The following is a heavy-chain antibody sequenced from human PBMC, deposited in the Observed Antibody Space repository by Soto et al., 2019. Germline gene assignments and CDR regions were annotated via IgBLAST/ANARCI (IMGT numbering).Heavy chain of an antibody. CDR2: SYYSGST. CDR1: GGSISSGGYY. V-gene: IGHV4-31*03. J-gene: IGHJ3*02. Sequence: QVQLQESGPGLVKPSQTLSLTCTVSGGSISSGGYYWSWIRQHPGKGLEWIGYSYYSGSTYYNPSLKSRVTRSVDTSKNQFSLKLSSVTAADTAVYYCARRGYCSSTSCHDAFDIWGQGTMVTVSS. CDR3: ARRGYCSSTSCHDAFDI. D-gene: IGHD2-2*01.